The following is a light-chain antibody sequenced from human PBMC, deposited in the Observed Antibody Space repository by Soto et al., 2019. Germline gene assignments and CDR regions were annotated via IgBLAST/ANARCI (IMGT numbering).Light chain of an antibody. V-gene: IGKV3-11*01. CDR2: AAS. CDR1: QSVSSN. CDR3: QQRSNWPPT. Sequence: EIVMTQSPATLSVSPGERATLSCRASQSVSSNLAWYQQKPGQPPRLLIYAASTRVTGIPARFSASGSGTDFTLTISSLEPEDFAVYYCQQRSNWPPTFGQGTKVDIK. J-gene: IGKJ1*01.